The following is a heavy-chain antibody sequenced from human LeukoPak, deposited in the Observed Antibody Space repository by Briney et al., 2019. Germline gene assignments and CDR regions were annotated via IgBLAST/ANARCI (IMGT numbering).Heavy chain of an antibody. V-gene: IGHV1-69*13. CDR3: ASRIGMAVVPAAIGPFADY. CDR2: IIPIFGTA. D-gene: IGHD2-2*02. CDR1: GGTFSSYA. J-gene: IGHJ4*02. Sequence: ASVKVSCKASGGTFSSYAISWVRQAPGQGLEWIGGIIPIFGTANYAQKFQGRVTITADESTSTAYMELSSLRSEDTAVYYCASRIGMAVVPAAIGPFADYWGQGTLVTVSS.